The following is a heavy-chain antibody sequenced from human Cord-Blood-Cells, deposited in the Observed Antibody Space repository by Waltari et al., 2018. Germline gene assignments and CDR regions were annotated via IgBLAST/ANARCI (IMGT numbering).Heavy chain of an antibody. D-gene: IGHD3-3*01. J-gene: IGHJ3*02. CDR1: GYTFTSYG. CDR3: ASAPYDFWSGYYAFDI. V-gene: IGHV1-18*01. Sequence: QVQLVQSGAEVKKPGSSVKVSCKASGYTFTSYGISCVRQAPGQGLEWMGWISAYNDNTNDAQKLQGRVTMTTDTSTRTAYRELRSLRSDDTSVYYCASAPYDFWSGYYAFDIWGQGTMVTVSS. CDR2: ISAYNDNT.